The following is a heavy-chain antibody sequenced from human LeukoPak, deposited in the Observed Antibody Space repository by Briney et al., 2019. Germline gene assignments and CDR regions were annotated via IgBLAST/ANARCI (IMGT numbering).Heavy chain of an antibody. D-gene: IGHD3-22*01. J-gene: IGHJ4*02. CDR1: GYTFTNYY. Sequence: ASVKVSCKASGYTFTNYYIYWVRQAPGQGLERMGIINPSGGSTKYAQKFQGRVTMTRDTSTSTVYMELSSLRSDDTAVYYCARAYYYDSSGYYPGGDYWGQGTLVTVSS. CDR2: INPSGGST. V-gene: IGHV1-46*01. CDR3: ARAYYYDSSGYYPGGDY.